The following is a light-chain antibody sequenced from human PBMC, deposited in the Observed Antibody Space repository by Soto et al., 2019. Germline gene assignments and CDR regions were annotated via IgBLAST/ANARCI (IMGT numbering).Light chain of an antibody. CDR3: QQRSNWPIT. CDR2: DAS. Sequence: EIVLTQSPASLSLSPGERATLSCRASQSVRSYLAWYQKKPGQAPRLLIYDASNGATGIPARFSGSGSGTDFTLTISSLEPEDFAVYYCQQRSNWPITFGQGTRLEIK. CDR1: QSVRSY. V-gene: IGKV3-11*01. J-gene: IGKJ5*01.